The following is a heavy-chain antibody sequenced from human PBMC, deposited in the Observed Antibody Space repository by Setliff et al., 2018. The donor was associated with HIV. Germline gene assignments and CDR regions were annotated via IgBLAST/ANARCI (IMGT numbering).Heavy chain of an antibody. Sequence: ASETLSLTCSVSGGSISSGGYYWSWIRQHPGKGLEWIGEIYHSGSTNYNPSLKSRVTISGGPSQNQFSVTLTSVTEADTAVYYCARFYGDYETDNWLDPWGHGIRVTVSS. CDR2: IYHSGST. CDR1: GGSISSGGYY. J-gene: IGHJ5*02. V-gene: IGHV4-39*07. CDR3: ARFYGDYETDNWLDP. D-gene: IGHD4-17*01.